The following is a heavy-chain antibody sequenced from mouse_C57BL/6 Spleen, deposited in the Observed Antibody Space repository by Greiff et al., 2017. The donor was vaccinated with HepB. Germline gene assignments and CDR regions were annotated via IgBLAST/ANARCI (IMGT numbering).Heavy chain of an antibody. V-gene: IGHV1-26*01. J-gene: IGHJ1*03. CDR1: GYTFTDYY. Sequence: EVKLQQSGPELVKPGASVKISCKASGYTFTDYYMNWVKQSHGKSLEWIGDINPNNGGTSYNQKFKGKATLTVDKSSSTAYMELRSLTSEDSAVYYCARSPYYYGSRGWYFDVWGTGTTVTVSS. CDR2: INPNNGGT. CDR3: ARSPYYYGSRGWYFDV. D-gene: IGHD1-1*01.